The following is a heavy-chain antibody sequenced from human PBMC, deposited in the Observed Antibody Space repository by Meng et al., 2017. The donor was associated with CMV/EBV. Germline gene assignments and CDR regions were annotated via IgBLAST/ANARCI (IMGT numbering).Heavy chain of an antibody. J-gene: IGHJ4*02. CDR2: INPSGGST. Sequence: VQLVMSGTEVTEPGGSAKVSFKASGYTVNIYYMHWVRQAPGQGLEWMVIINPSGGSTSYAQKFQGRVTMTRDTSTSTVYMELSSLRSEDTAVYYCAREGEGVVAATPHFDYWGQGTLVTVPS. CDR1: GYTVNIYY. V-gene: IGHV1-46*02. D-gene: IGHD2-15*01. CDR3: AREGEGVVAATPHFDY.